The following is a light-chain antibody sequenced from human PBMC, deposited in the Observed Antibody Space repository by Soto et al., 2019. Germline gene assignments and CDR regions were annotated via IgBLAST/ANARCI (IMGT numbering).Light chain of an antibody. Sequence: EIVLTQSPGTLSLSPGERATLSCRASQSVSSSYLAWYQQNPGQAPRLLIYGASSRATGIPDRLSGSGSGTDFTLTISRLEPEDFAVYFCQQYGSSSYTFGQGTKLEIK. J-gene: IGKJ2*01. CDR1: QSVSSSY. CDR3: QQYGSSSYT. V-gene: IGKV3-20*01. CDR2: GAS.